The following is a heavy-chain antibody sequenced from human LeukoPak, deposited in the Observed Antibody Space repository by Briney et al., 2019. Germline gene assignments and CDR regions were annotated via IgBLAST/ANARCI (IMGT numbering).Heavy chain of an antibody. D-gene: IGHD2/OR15-2a*01. CDR3: ARDYGANIAFDI. CDR2: IIPIFGTA. J-gene: IGHJ3*02. V-gene: IGHV1-69*13. Sequence: GASVKVSCKASGGTFSSYAISWVRQAPGQGLEWMGGIIPIFGTANYAQKFQGRVTITADESTSTAYMELSSLRSEDTAVYYCARDYGANIAFDIWGQGTMVTVSS. CDR1: GGTFSSYA.